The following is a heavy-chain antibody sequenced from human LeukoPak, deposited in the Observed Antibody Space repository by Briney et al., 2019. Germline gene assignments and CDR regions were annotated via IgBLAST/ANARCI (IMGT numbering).Heavy chain of an antibody. CDR1: GFTFSSYA. V-gene: IGHV3-23*01. D-gene: IGHD3-3*01. CDR2: ISGSGGST. CDR3: AKDPSYDFWSGPLYYMDV. J-gene: IGHJ6*03. Sequence: GGSLRLSCAASGFTFSSYAMSWVRQAPGKGLEWVSAISGSGGSTYYADSVKGRFTISRDNSKNTLYLQMNSLRAEDTAVYYCAKDPSYDFWSGPLYYMDVWGKGTTVTVSS.